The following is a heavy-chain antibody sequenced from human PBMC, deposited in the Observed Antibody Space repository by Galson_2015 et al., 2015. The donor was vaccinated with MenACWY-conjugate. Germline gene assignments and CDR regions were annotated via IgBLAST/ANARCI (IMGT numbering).Heavy chain of an antibody. Sequence: SLRLSCAASGFTFRSYAIHWVRQAPGKGLEWVSIIYSGGSTYYPDSVRGRFTISRDNSKNTLYLQMDSPRADDTAVYYCARAGSENCRTTNCLSLGAKFSYYYYMDVWGKGTTVTVSS. CDR3: ARAGSENCRTTNCLSLGAKFSYYYYMDV. CDR1: GFTFRSYA. D-gene: IGHD2-2*01. CDR2: IYSGGST. V-gene: IGHV3-53*01. J-gene: IGHJ6*03.